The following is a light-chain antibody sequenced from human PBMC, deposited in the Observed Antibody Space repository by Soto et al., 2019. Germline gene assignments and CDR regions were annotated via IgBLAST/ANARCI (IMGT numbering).Light chain of an antibody. Sequence: QSVLTQPPSASGTPGQRVTISCSGSSSNIGSNTVNWYQQLPGTAPKLLTYSNNHRPSGVPDRFSGSKSGTSASLAISGLQSEDEADYYCAAWDDSLNGSYVFGTGTKLTVL. V-gene: IGLV1-44*01. CDR3: AAWDDSLNGSYV. CDR1: SSNIGSNT. J-gene: IGLJ1*01. CDR2: SNN.